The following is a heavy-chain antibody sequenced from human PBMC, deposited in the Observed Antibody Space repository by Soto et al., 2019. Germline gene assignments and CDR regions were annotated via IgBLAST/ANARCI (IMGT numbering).Heavy chain of an antibody. CDR3: VYRPFSTQYYYGSGSYYNWFDP. CDR1: GFSLSTGGVG. D-gene: IGHD3-10*01. CDR2: IYWDDDK. Sequence: SGPTLVNPTQTLTLTCTFSGFSLSTGGVGVGWIRQPPGKALEWLALIYWDDDKRYSPSLKSRLTITKDTSKNQVVLTMTNVDPVDTASYYCVYRPFSTQYYYGSGSYYNWFDPWGQGTLVTVSS. V-gene: IGHV2-5*02. J-gene: IGHJ5*02.